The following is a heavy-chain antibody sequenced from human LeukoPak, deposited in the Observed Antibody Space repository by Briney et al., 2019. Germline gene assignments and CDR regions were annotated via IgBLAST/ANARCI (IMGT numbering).Heavy chain of an antibody. CDR2: VRDNGEN. CDR3: ARQPVNTAAFDI. Sequence: PSETLCLTCTVSGGSINAYYWSWIRQPPGKGLEWIAYVRDNGENNYNPSLKSRVAISVDTANNQISLRLNFVTAADTAIYYCARQPVNTAAFDIWGLGTMVTVSS. CDR1: GGSINAYY. V-gene: IGHV4-59*08. J-gene: IGHJ3*02. D-gene: IGHD5-18*01.